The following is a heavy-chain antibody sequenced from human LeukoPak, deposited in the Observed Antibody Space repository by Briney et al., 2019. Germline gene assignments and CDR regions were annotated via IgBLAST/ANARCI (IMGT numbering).Heavy chain of an antibody. J-gene: IGHJ5*02. Sequence: GGSLRLSCAASGFTFSSYAMSWVRQAPGKRLEWVSAISGSGGSTYYADSVKGRFTISRDNSMNTLYLQMNSLRAEDTAVYYCARGNSGHDGGLWFDPWGQGTLVTVSS. D-gene: IGHD5-12*01. CDR1: GFTFSSYA. CDR3: ARGNSGHDGGLWFDP. V-gene: IGHV3-23*01. CDR2: ISGSGGST.